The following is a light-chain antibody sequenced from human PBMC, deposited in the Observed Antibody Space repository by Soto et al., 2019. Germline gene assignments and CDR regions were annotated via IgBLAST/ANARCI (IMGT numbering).Light chain of an antibody. Sequence: EIVLTQTQATLSLSPGERATLSCRASQSVSSYLAWYQQKPGQAPRLLIYDASNRATGIPARFSGSGSGADFTLTISSLEPEDFAVYYCQQRSNWLLTFCQGTRLAIK. CDR2: DAS. V-gene: IGKV3-11*01. CDR3: QQRSNWLLT. J-gene: IGKJ5*01. CDR1: QSVSSY.